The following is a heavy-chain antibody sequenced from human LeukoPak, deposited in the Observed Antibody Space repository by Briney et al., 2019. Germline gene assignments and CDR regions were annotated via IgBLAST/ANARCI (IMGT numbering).Heavy chain of an antibody. J-gene: IGHJ5*02. CDR1: GFTVSSNY. D-gene: IGHD2-15*01. CDR3: ARVTMVAAASYNWFVP. V-gene: IGHV3-53*01. CDR2: IYSGGST. Sequence: GGSLRLSCAASGFTVSSNYMSWIRQAPGKGLEWVSVIYSGGSTYYADSVKGRFTISRDNSKNTLYLQMNSLRAEDTAVYYCARVTMVAAASYNWFVPWGQGTLVTVSS.